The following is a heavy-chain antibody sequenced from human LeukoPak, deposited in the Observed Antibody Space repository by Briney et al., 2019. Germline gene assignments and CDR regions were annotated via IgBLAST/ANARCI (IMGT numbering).Heavy chain of an antibody. D-gene: IGHD5-24*01. J-gene: IGHJ4*02. CDR3: AKLLGLQLSPFDY. Sequence: GGSLRLSCAASGFTLSSYAMNWVRQAPGKGLEWVSAISGNGYAYYADSVKGRFTISRDNSKNTLYLQMNSLRAEDTAVYYCAKLLGLQLSPFDYWGQGTLVTVSS. CDR1: GFTLSSYA. CDR2: ISGNGYA. V-gene: IGHV3-23*01.